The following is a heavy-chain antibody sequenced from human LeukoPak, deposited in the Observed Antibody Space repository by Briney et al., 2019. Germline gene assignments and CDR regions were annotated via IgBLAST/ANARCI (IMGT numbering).Heavy chain of an antibody. J-gene: IGHJ4*02. Sequence: PGGSLRLSCAASGFTFSGYWMSWVRQTPGKGLEWVDNIKHDGSDKYYVDSVKGRFTISRDNAKNSLYLQMNSLRAEDTAVYYCARGRYWGQGTLVTVSS. V-gene: IGHV3-7*01. CDR3: ARGRY. CDR1: GFTFSGYW. CDR2: IKHDGSDK.